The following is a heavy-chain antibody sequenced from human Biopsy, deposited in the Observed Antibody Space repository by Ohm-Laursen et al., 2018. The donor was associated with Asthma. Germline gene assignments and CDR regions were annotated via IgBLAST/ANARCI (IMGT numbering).Heavy chain of an antibody. D-gene: IGHD2-15*01. V-gene: IGHV4-59*07. CDR2: VSHTRST. CDR1: GGSIRSHD. CDR3: ARLADCSGGACYSYGWFDP. Sequence: SDTLSLTCTVSGGSIRSHDWTWIRLPPGKGLEYIGDVSHTRSTNYNPSLKSRVTMSLDTSKNQFSLRLTSVTPADTAVYYCARLADCSGGACYSYGWFDPWGQGTRVTVSS. J-gene: IGHJ5*02.